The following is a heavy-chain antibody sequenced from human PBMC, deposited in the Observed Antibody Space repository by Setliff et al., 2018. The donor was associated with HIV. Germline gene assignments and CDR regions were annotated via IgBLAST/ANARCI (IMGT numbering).Heavy chain of an antibody. CDR3: ARYFDWFSYGMDV. D-gene: IGHD3-9*01. J-gene: IGHJ6*02. Sequence: KTSETLSLTCTVSGGSISSSSYYWGWIRLPPGKGLEWIGSIYYSGSTYYNPSLKSRVTISVDTSKNQFSLKLSSVTAADTAVYYCARYFDWFSYGMDVWGQGTTVTVSS. CDR2: IYYSGST. V-gene: IGHV4-39*07. CDR1: GGSISSSSYY.